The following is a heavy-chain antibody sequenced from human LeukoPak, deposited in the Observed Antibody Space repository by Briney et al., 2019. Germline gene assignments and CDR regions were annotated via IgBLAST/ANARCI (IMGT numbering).Heavy chain of an antibody. D-gene: IGHD6-19*01. J-gene: IGHJ5*02. CDR2: MHTSGST. Sequence: SETLSLTCSVSGGSISSYYWSWIRQPAGKGLEWIGRMHTSGSTNYNPSLKSRVTMSVDTSKNQFSLKLSSVTAADTAVYYCAHGGRIAVAGTLWFDPWGQGTLVTVSS. V-gene: IGHV4-4*07. CDR1: GGSISSYY. CDR3: AHGGRIAVAGTLWFDP.